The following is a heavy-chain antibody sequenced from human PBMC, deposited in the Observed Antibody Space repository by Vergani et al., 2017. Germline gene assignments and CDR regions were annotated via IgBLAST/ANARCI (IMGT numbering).Heavy chain of an antibody. CDR2: IYYSGST. D-gene: IGHD6-13*01. J-gene: IGHJ6*02. V-gene: IGHV4-39*07. CDR1: GGSISSSSYY. Sequence: QLQLQESGPGLVKPSETLSLTCTVSGGSISSSSYYWGWIRQPPGKGLEWIGSIYYSGSTYYNPSLKSRVTIAVHTSKNRFSLKLSSVTAADTAVYYCGRDQEGSSSWYGVGYYGMDVWGQGTTVTVSS. CDR3: GRDQEGSSSWYGVGYYGMDV.